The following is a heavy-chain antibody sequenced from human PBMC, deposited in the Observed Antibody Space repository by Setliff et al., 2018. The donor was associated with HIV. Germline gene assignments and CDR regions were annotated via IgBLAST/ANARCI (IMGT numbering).Heavy chain of an antibody. V-gene: IGHV4-30-4*08. J-gene: IGHJ4*02. CDR2: VYHTGAT. Sequence: PSETLSLTCTVSGDSLSSGDYYWSWIRQPPGRGLGWVGYVYHTGATYYNPSLRSRLTLSVDTSTNQFSLRLSSLTAADTAVYYCARGNTGFDYWGRGSLVTVSS. CDR1: GDSLSSGDYY. CDR3: ARGNTGFDY.